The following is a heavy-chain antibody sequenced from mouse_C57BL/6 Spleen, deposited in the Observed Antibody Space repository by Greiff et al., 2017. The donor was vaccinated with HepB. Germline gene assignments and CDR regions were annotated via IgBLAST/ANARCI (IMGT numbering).Heavy chain of an antibody. CDR1: GFTFSDYY. D-gene: IGHD2-5*01. V-gene: IGHV5-12*01. CDR2: ISNGGGST. J-gene: IGHJ4*01. Sequence: EVQRVESGGGLVQPGGSLKLSCAASGFTFSDYYMYWVRQTPEKRLEWVAYISNGGGSTYYPDTVKGRFTISRDNAKNTLYLQMSRLKSEDTAMYYCASLYYSNYYAMDYWGQGTSVTVSS. CDR3: ASLYYSNYYAMDY.